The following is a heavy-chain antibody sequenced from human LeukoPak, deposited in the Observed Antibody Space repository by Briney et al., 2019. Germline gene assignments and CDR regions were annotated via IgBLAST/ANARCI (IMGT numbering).Heavy chain of an antibody. CDR3: ARELSATSYYYYYMDV. J-gene: IGHJ6*03. CDR1: GFTFNSYS. Sequence: GGSLRLSCAASGFTFNSYSMNWVRQAPGKGLEWVSSISSSSSYIYYADSVKGRFTISRDNAKNSLYLQMNSLRAEDTAVYYCARELSATSYYYYYMDVWGKGTTVTVSS. V-gene: IGHV3-21*01. D-gene: IGHD5-24*01. CDR2: ISSSSSYI.